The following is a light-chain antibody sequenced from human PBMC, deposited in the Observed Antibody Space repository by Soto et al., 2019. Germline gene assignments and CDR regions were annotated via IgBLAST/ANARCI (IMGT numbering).Light chain of an antibody. CDR3: KHYLSYQKP. CDR2: AAS. J-gene: IGKJ1*01. Sequence: IQVTQSPSSVSASTGDRVTITCRASQGISSYLAWYQQKPGKAPKLLIYAASTLQSGVPSRFSGSGFGKDSPLTSTCLHLKNLATYYCKHYLSYQKPSGQGTRWKSN. CDR1: QGISSY. V-gene: IGKV1-8*01.